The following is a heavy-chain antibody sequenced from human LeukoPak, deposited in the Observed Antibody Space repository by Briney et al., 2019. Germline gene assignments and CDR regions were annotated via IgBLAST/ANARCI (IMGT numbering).Heavy chain of an antibody. V-gene: IGHV5-51*01. CDR2: IYPGDSDT. CDR1: GYSFTSYW. D-gene: IGHD6-13*01. CDR3: ASGIAAAGTGFDY. Sequence: GEPLKISCKGSGYSFTSYWIGWVRQMPGKGLEWMGIIYPGDSDTRYSPSFQGQVTISADKSISTAYLQWSSLKASDTAMYYCASGIAAAGTGFDYWGQGTLVTVSS. J-gene: IGHJ4*02.